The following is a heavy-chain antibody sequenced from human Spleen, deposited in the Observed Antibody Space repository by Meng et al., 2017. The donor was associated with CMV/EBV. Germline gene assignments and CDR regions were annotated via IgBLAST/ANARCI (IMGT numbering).Heavy chain of an antibody. CDR3: EREGEISSPAPPYYDYGMDV. J-gene: IGHJ6*02. D-gene: IGHD2-2*01. Sequence: ASVKVSCKASGYTFTGYYMHWVRQAPGQGLEWMGWINPNSGGTNYAQKFQGRVTMTRDTSISTAYMELSRMRSDDTAVYYCEREGEISSPAPPYYDYGMDVWGQGTTVTVSS. V-gene: IGHV1-2*02. CDR1: GYTFTGYY. CDR2: INPNSGGT.